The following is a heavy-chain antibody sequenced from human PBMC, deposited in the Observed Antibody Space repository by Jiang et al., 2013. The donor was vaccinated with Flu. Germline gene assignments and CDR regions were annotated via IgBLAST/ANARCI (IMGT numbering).Heavy chain of an antibody. J-gene: IGHJ4*02. CDR2: SKSKTSGGAT. CDR1: GFNFYYAW. V-gene: IGHV3-15*01. D-gene: IGHD3-10*01. Sequence: VQLLESGGDLVEPGGSLRLSCAASGFNFYYAWMSWVRQAPGKGLEWVGLSKSKTSGGATDYAAPVKGRFTISRDDSKNTLYLQMSSLKTEDTAIYYCSWMTSEHMVHYWGRGTLVTVSS. CDR3: SWMTSEHMVHY.